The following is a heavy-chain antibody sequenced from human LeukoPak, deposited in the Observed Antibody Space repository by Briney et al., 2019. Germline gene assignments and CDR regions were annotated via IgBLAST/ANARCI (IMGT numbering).Heavy chain of an antibody. CDR2: ISGSGGST. CDR3: AKCRSESIAAAGNY. Sequence: GGSLRLSCAASGFTFSSYAMRWVRQAPGKGREWGSAISGSGGSTEYADSVKGPFTISRDNSKNTLYLQMNSLRAEDTAVYYCAKCRSESIAAAGNYWGQGTLVTVSS. V-gene: IGHV3-23*01. CDR1: GFTFSSYA. J-gene: IGHJ4*02. D-gene: IGHD6-13*01.